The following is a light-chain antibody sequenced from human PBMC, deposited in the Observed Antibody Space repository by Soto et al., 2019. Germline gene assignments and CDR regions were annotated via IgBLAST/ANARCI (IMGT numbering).Light chain of an antibody. J-gene: IGKJ1*01. CDR1: QSVSST. V-gene: IGKV3-15*01. CDR2: GAS. Sequence: ELVMTQSPATLSVSPGERATLSCRASQSVSSTLAWYQQKPGQAPRLLIYGASSRATGIPARFSGRGSGTEFTLTISNLQSEDFAVYYCLQYNDWWGTFGQGTKVEVK. CDR3: LQYNDWWGT.